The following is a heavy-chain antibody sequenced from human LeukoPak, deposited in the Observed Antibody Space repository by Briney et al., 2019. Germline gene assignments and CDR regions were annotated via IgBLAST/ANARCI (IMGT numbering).Heavy chain of an antibody. CDR1: GGSISSGGHY. Sequence: SETLTLTCTVSGGSISSGGHYWSWIRQHPGKGLEWIGYVYYSGNTYYNPSLKSRVTISVDTSKNQFSLKLTSVTAADTAVYYCAREGGPYRPLDYSGQGTLVTVAS. V-gene: IGHV4-31*03. J-gene: IGHJ4*02. CDR2: VYYSGNT. CDR3: AREGGPYRPLDY.